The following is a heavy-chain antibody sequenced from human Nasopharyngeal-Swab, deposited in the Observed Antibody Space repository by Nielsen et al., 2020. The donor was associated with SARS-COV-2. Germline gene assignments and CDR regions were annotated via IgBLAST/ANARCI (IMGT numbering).Heavy chain of an antibody. CDR3: ARDPTPAVDSSSSLDYYYGMDV. J-gene: IGHJ6*02. CDR1: GGSISSYY. V-gene: IGHV4-59*12. D-gene: IGHD6-6*01. Sequence: GSLRLSCTVSGGSISSYYWSWIRQPPGKGLEWIGYIYYSGSTNYNPSLKSRVTISVDTSKNQFSLKLSSVTAADTAVYYCARDPTPAVDSSSSLDYYYGMDVWGQGTTVTVSS. CDR2: IYYSGST.